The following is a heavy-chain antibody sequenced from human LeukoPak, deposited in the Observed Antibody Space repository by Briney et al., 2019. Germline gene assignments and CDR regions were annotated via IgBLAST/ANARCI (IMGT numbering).Heavy chain of an antibody. CDR1: GGSFSGYY. CDR2: INHSGST. D-gene: IGHD6-19*01. V-gene: IGHV4-34*01. J-gene: IGHJ4*02. CDR3: ARGYSSGWYELYYFDY. Sequence: SETLSLTCAVYGGSFSGYYWSWIRQPPGKGLEWIGEINHSGSTNYNPSLRSRVTISVDTSKNQFSLKLSSVTAADTAVYYCARGYSSGWYELYYFDYWGQGTLVTVSS.